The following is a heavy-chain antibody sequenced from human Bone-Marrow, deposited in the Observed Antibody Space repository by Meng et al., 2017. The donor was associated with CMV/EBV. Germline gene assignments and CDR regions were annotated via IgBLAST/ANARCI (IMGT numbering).Heavy chain of an antibody. Sequence: GESLKISCAASGFTFSSYWMSWVRQAPGKGLERVANIKQDGSEKYYVDSVKGRFTISRDNAKNSLYLQMNSLRAEDTAVYYCARVTAGSSSISGDWFDPWGQGTLVTVSS. CDR3: ARVTAGSSSISGDWFDP. J-gene: IGHJ5*02. CDR1: GFTFSSYW. CDR2: IKQDGSEK. D-gene: IGHD6-6*01. V-gene: IGHV3-7*01.